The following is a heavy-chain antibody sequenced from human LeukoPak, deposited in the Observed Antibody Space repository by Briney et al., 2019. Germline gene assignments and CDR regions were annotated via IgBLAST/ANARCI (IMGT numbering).Heavy chain of an antibody. CDR2: VDPNSGNT. D-gene: IGHD4-23*01. CDR1: GYTFTSYD. CDR3: ATLTSYDYGGDSVY. J-gene: IGHJ4*02. V-gene: IGHV1-8*01. Sequence: ASVKVSCKASGYTFTSYDINWVRQATGQGLEWMGWVDPNSGNTGYAQKFQGRVTMTRNTSISTAYMELSSLRSEDTAVYYCATLTSYDYGGDSVYWGQGTLVTVSS.